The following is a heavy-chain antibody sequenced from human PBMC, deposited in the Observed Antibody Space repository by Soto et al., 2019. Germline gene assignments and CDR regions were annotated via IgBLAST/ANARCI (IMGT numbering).Heavy chain of an antibody. Sequence: EVKLVESGGGLVKPGGSLRLSCAGSGFPFSSYTMNWVRQAPGKGLEWVSAISGSGAYIYYADSLKGRFTISRDNAKNSLYLQMNGLRGDDSAVYYCARDPSGALPGFDYWGQGTLVTVSS. V-gene: IGHV3-21*01. CDR3: ARDPSGALPGFDY. D-gene: IGHD3-3*01. CDR1: GFPFSSYT. J-gene: IGHJ4*02. CDR2: ISGSGAYI.